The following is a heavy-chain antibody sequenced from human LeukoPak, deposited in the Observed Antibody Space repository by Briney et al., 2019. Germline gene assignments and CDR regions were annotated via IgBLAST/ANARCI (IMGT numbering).Heavy chain of an antibody. CDR1: GNTFTMYS. J-gene: IGHJ6*03. Sequence: GASVKVSCKASGNTFTMYSIHWVRQAPGQGLEWMGMINPSDGATTYAQRFQGRVTMTRDMSTTTVYMDLRNLRSEDTPVYFCARDLRGVLRGSLGGLFASYYTYYYMDVWGRGTTVTVSS. CDR3: ARDLRGVLRGSLGGLFASYYTYYYMDV. CDR2: INPSDGAT. D-gene: IGHD1-26*01. V-gene: IGHV1-46*01.